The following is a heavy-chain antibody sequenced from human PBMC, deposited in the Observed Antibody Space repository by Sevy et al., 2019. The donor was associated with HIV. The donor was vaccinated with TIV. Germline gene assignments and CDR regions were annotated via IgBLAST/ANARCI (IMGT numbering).Heavy chain of an antibody. V-gene: IGHV4-34*01. J-gene: IGHJ6*02. CDR2: INHSGST. D-gene: IGHD2-2*01. CDR3: ARGRGVNNQLLSTYYYYGMDV. CDR1: GGSFSGYY. Sequence: SETLSLTCAVYGGSFSGYYWSWIRQPPGKGLEWIGEINHSGSTNYNPSLKSRVTISVDTSKNQFSLKLSSVTAADTTLYYCARGRGVNNQLLSTYYYYGMDVWGQGTTVTVSS.